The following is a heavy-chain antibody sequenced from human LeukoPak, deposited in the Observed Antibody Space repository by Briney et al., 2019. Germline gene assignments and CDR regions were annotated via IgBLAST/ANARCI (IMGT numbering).Heavy chain of an antibody. CDR3: VSTKIVATTPDDY. Sequence: ASVKVSCKASGYAFTSYGISWVRQAPGQGLEWMGWISAYNGNTNYAQKLQGRVTMTTDTSTSTAYMELRSLRSDDTAVYYCVSTKIVATTPDDYWGQGTLVTVSS. CDR2: ISAYNGNT. V-gene: IGHV1-18*01. J-gene: IGHJ4*02. CDR1: GYAFTSYG. D-gene: IGHD5-12*01.